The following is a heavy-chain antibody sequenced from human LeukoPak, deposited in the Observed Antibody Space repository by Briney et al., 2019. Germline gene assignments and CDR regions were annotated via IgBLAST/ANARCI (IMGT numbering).Heavy chain of an antibody. Sequence: ASVKVSCKASGYTFTGYYMHWVRQAPGQGLEWMGWINPNSGGTNYAQKFQGRVTMTRDTSISTAHMELSRLRSDDTAVYYCARPWYYYGSGSHYYYMDVWGKGTTVTVSS. V-gene: IGHV1-2*02. CDR3: ARPWYYYGSGSHYYYMDV. D-gene: IGHD3-10*01. CDR1: GYTFTGYY. CDR2: INPNSGGT. J-gene: IGHJ6*03.